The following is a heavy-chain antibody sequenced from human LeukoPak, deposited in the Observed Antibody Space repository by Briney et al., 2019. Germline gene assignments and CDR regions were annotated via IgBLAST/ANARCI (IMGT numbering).Heavy chain of an antibody. V-gene: IGHV4-38-2*01. Sequence: SETLSLTCAVSGYSISSGCYWGWIRQPPGKGLEWIGSIYHSGSTYYNPSLKSRVTISVDTSKNQFSLKLSSVTAADTAVYYCARRGYYYDSSGNNWFDPWGQGTLVTVSS. D-gene: IGHD3-22*01. CDR1: GYSISSGCY. CDR3: ARRGYYYDSSGNNWFDP. J-gene: IGHJ5*02. CDR2: IYHSGST.